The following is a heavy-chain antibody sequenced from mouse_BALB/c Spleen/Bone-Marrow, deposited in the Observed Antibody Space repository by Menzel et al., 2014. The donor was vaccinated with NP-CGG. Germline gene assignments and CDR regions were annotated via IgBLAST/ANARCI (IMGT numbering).Heavy chain of an antibody. D-gene: IGHD1-1*01. CDR2: INPSNGGT. CDR3: TRSNYGYWYFDV. J-gene: IGHJ1*01. CDR1: GYTFSSYY. Sequence: QVQLQQSGAELVKPGASVKLSCKASGYTFSSYYMYWVKQRPGQGLEWIGEINPSNGGTKFNEKFKSKATLTVDKSSSTAYMQLSSLTSEDSAVYYCTRSNYGYWYFDVWGAGTTVTLSS. V-gene: IGHV1S81*02.